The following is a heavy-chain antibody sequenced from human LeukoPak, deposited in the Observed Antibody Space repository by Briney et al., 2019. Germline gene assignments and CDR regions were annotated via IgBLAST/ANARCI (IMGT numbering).Heavy chain of an antibody. V-gene: IGHV1-24*01. D-gene: IGHD3-10*01. Sequence: GASVKVSCKVSGYTLTELSMHWVRQAPGKGLEWMGGFDPEDGETIYAQKFQGRVTMTRDTSTSTVYMELRSLRSDDTAVYYCAGYTYYYGSGSPHMAFDIWGQGTMVTVSS. CDR3: AGYTYYYGSGSPHMAFDI. CDR1: GYTLTELS. J-gene: IGHJ3*02. CDR2: FDPEDGET.